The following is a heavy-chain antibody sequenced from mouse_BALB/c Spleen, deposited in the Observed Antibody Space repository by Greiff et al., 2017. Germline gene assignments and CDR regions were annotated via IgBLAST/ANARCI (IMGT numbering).Heavy chain of an antibody. V-gene: IGHV5-15*02. CDR1: GFTFSDYG. J-gene: IGHJ2*01. Sequence: EVKLVESGGGLVQPGGSRKLSCAASGFTFSDYGMAWVRQAPGKGPEWVAFISNLAYSIYYADTVTGRFTISRENAKNTLYLEMSSLRSEDTAMYYCARDGGGQDFDYWGQGTTLTVSS. CDR3: ARDGGGQDFDY. D-gene: IGHD3-3*01. CDR2: ISNLAYSI.